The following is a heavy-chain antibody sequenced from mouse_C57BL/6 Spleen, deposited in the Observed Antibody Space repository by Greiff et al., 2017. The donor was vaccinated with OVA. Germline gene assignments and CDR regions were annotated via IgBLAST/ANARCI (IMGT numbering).Heavy chain of an antibody. J-gene: IGHJ1*03. D-gene: IGHD2-3*01. CDR1: GYSITSGYY. Sequence: EVKLVESGPGLVKPSQSLSLTCSVTGYSITSGYYWNWIRQFPGNKLEWMGYISYDGSNNYNPSLKNRISITRDTSKNQFFLKLNSVTTEDTATYYCAGYDGYYALYFDVWGTGTTVTVSS. CDR2: ISYDGSN. V-gene: IGHV3-6*01. CDR3: AGYDGYYALYFDV.